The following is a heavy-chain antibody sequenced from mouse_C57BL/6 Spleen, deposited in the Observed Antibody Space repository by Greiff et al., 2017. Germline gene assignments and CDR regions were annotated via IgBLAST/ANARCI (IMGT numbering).Heavy chain of an antibody. D-gene: IGHD1-1*01. CDR1: GYAFSSYW. CDR2: IYPGDGDT. CDR3: ARPRDYYGPFAY. V-gene: IGHV1-80*01. Sequence: QVQLQQSGAELVKPGASVKISCKASGYAFSSYWMNWVKQRPGKGLEWIGQIYPGDGDTNYNGKFKGKATLTADKSSSTAYMQLSSLTSEDSAVYFCARPRDYYGPFAYWGQGTLVTVSA. J-gene: IGHJ3*01.